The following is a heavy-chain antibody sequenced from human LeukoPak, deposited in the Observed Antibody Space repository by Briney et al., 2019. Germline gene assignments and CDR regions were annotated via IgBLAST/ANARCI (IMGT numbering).Heavy chain of an antibody. CDR3: AKDTTLVHGAFDI. Sequence: PGTSLRLSCAASGFTFSRYGMHWVRQAPGKGPEWAAVISSNGNIKYYIDSVKGRFTISRDNAKNSLYLQMNSLRAEDTALYYCAKDTTLVHGAFDIWGQGTMVTVSS. CDR1: GFTFSRYG. V-gene: IGHV3-30*18. CDR2: ISSNGNIK. D-gene: IGHD6-13*01. J-gene: IGHJ3*02.